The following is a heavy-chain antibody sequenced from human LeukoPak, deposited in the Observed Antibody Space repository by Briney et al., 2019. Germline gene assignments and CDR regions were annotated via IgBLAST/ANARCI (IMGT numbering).Heavy chain of an antibody. CDR1: GGSISSYY. Sequence: PSETLSLTCTVSGGSISSYYWSWIRQPAGKGLEWIGRIYTSGSTNYNPSLKSRVTMSVDTSKNQFSLKLSSVTAADTAVYYCARTLGIYSKSAFDIWGQGTTVTVSS. CDR2: IYTSGST. D-gene: IGHD4-11*01. V-gene: IGHV4-4*07. CDR3: ARTLGIYSKSAFDI. J-gene: IGHJ3*02.